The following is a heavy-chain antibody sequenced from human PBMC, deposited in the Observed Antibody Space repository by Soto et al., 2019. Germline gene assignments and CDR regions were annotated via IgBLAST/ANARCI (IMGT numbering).Heavy chain of an antibody. D-gene: IGHD3-22*01. CDR3: ARGITTKVVQTDATDKYYFDX. CDR2: INHGGSS. V-gene: IGHV4-34*01. Sequence: SDTLSLTFAVYGGSFSGYYWTWIRQSPGKGLEWILEINHGGSSNYNPSLKSRVTISVDTSKKQFSLKLSSVTAADTAVYYCARGITTKVVQTDATDKYYFDXWGRGTLVTVSX. J-gene: IGHJ4*02. CDR1: GGSFSGYY.